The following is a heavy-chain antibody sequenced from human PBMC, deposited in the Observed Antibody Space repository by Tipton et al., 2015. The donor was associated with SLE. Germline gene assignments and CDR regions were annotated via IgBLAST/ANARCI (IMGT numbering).Heavy chain of an antibody. V-gene: IGHV4-39*07. J-gene: IGHJ5*01. D-gene: IGHD1-26*01. CDR3: ARFHLKSYYEFDS. Sequence: GLVKPSETLSLTCTVSGGSISSSSYYWGWIRQPPGKGLEWIGSIYYSGSTYYNPSLKSRVTISVDTSKNQFSLKLSSVTAADTAVYYCARFHLKSYYEFDSWGQGTLVTVSS. CDR1: GGSISSSSYY. CDR2: IYYSGST.